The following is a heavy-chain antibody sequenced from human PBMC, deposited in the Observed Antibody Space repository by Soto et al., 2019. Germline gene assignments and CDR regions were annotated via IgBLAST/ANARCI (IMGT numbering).Heavy chain of an antibody. D-gene: IGHD3-22*01. CDR1: GGTFSSYA. CDR3: ARRRSRDTSGYYIFDY. J-gene: IGHJ4*02. CDR2: IIPIFGTA. V-gene: IGHV1-69*13. Sequence: SVKVSCKASGGTFSSYAISWVRQAPGQGLEWMGGIIPIFGTANYAQKFQGRVTITADESTSTAYMELSSLRAEDTAVYYCARRRSRDTSGYYIFDYWGQGTLVTVSS.